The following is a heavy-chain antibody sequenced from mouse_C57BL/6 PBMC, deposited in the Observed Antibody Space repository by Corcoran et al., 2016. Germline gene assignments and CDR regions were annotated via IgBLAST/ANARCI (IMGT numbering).Heavy chain of an antibody. J-gene: IGHJ2*01. V-gene: IGHV1-66*01. CDR1: GYSFTSYY. D-gene: IGHD1-1*01. Sequence: QVQLQQSGPELVKPGASVKISCKASGYSFTSYYIHWVKQRPGQGLEWIGWIYPGSGNTKYNEKFKGKATLTADTSSSTAYMQLSSLTSEDSAVYYCARGTNYYGSSYNYWGQGTTLTVSS. CDR2: IYPGSGNT. CDR3: ARGTNYYGSSYNY.